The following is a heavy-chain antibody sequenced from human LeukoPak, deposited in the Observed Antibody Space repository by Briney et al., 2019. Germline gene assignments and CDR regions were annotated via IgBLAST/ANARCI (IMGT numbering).Heavy chain of an antibody. V-gene: IGHV3-66*01. CDR1: GFTVSSNY. D-gene: IGHD3-3*01. CDR2: IYSDGST. CDR3: ARTIFGVVPAYFDY. J-gene: IGHJ4*02. Sequence: PGGSLRLSCAASGFTVSSNYMSCVRQAPGKGLEWVSVIYSDGSTYYADSVKGRFTISRDNSKNMLVLQMNTLRAEDTAVYYCARTIFGVVPAYFDYWGQGTLVTVSS.